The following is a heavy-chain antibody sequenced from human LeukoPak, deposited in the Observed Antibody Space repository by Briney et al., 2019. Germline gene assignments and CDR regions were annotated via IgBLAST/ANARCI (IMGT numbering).Heavy chain of an antibody. V-gene: IGHV3-30*02. CDR3: ARVASNYDFDY. CDR1: GFTFSTYG. CDR2: IRYVGINK. Sequence: GGSLRLSCAASGFTFSTYGMHWVRQAPGKGLEWVSFIRYVGINKYYADSVKGRFTISRDNSKNTLYLQMNSLRAEDTALYYCARVASNYDFDYWGQGTLVSVSS. D-gene: IGHD4-11*01. J-gene: IGHJ4*02.